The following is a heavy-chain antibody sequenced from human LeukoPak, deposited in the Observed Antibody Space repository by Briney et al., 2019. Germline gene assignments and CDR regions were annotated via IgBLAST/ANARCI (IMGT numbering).Heavy chain of an antibody. J-gene: IGHJ4*02. D-gene: IGHD6-13*01. CDR1: GFTFSNYW. V-gene: IGHV3-7*01. CDR2: IKQDGSEK. CDR3: ARDSLRDTSSWYEFDY. Sequence: GGSLRLSCAASGFTFSNYWMSWVRQAPGKGLEWVANIKQDGSEKYYVDSVKGRFTISRDNAKNSLHLQMNSLRAEDTAVYYCARDSLRDTSSWYEFDYWGQGTLVTVSS.